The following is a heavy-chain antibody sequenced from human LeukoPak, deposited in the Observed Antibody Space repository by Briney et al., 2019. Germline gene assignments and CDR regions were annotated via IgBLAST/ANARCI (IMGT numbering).Heavy chain of an antibody. CDR3: AGGDNPGYGDYDFDY. CDR1: GFTFNTYD. J-gene: IGHJ4*02. Sequence: HTGGSLRLSCVTSGFTFNTYDMNWVRQAPGKGPEWVSYISASGSVTKYADSVKGRFTISRDNAKNSLYLQMNSLRAEDTAVYYCAGGDNPGYGDYDFDYWGQGTLVTVSS. V-gene: IGHV3-48*03. D-gene: IGHD4-17*01. CDR2: ISASGSVT.